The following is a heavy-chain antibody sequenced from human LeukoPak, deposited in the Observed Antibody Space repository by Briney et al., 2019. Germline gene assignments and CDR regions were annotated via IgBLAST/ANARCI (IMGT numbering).Heavy chain of an antibody. Sequence: SETLSLTCAVYSGSFNGYYWNWIRQTPGKGLEWLGRISHSGSTNYNPSLKSRVSISVDTSKKQFSLKLTSVTAADGAVYYCARGRAVVVPATMRSRYDWFDPWGQGTLVIVSS. J-gene: IGHJ5*02. CDR2: ISHSGST. CDR1: SGSFNGYY. V-gene: IGHV4-34*01. CDR3: ARGRAVVVPATMRSRYDWFDP. D-gene: IGHD2-2*01.